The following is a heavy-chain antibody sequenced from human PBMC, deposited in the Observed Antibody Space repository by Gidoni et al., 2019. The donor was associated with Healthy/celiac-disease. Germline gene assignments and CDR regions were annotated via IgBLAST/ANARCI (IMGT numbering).Heavy chain of an antibody. CDR1: GFTFSDYY. CDR3: AREPTVTSHYYYYGMDV. J-gene: IGHJ6*02. Sequence: QVQLVESGGGLVKPGGSLRLSCAASGFTFSDYYMSWIRQAPGKGLECVSYISSSGITIYYADSVKGRFTISRDNAKNSLYLQMNSLRAEDTAVYYCAREPTVTSHYYYYGMDVWGQGTTVTVSS. V-gene: IGHV3-11*01. CDR2: ISSSGITI. D-gene: IGHD4-17*01.